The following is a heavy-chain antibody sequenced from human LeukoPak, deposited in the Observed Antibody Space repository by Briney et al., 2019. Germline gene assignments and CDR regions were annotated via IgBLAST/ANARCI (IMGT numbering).Heavy chain of an antibody. J-gene: IGHJ5*02. V-gene: IGHV4-39*01. CDR3: ARAGYSGYDLNWFDP. D-gene: IGHD5-12*01. CDR1: GGSISTSAYY. CDR2: FYYSGNT. Sequence: SETLSLTCIVSGGSISTSAYYWGWIRQPPGEGLQWIGSFYYSGNTYYNSSLKSRVTISVDTSTSQFSLRLSSVTAADTAVYYCARAGYSGYDLNWFDPWGQGTLVTVSS.